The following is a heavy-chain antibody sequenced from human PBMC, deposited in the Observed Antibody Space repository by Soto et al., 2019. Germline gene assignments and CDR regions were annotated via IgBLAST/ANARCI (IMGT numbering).Heavy chain of an antibody. J-gene: IGHJ4*02. V-gene: IGHV1-3*01. CDR1: GYTFTSHT. Sequence: QVQLVQSGAEVKEPGASVKVSCKASGYTFTSHTLHWARQAPGQGLEWMGWIIVSNGSPRYAPQFQGRVTFGRDTSATTAYMELSSLTSEDTAIYSCAREPEDGVPGDYWGQGTRVVVSS. CDR2: IIVSNGSP. D-gene: IGHD3-3*01. CDR3: AREPEDGVPGDY.